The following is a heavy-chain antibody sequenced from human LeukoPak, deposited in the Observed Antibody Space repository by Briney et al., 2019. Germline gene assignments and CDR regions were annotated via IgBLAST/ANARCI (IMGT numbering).Heavy chain of an antibody. CDR2: ISDSGSKT. Sequence: GGSLRLSCAASGFTFSSYSMNWVRQAPGKGLEWVSSISDSGSKTNYADSVKGRFTTSRDNAKNSLFLEMNSLRVEDTAVYYCVRGDGLFDYWGQGTLVTVSS. J-gene: IGHJ4*02. D-gene: IGHD6-19*01. CDR3: VRGDGLFDY. CDR1: GFTFSSYS. V-gene: IGHV3-21*04.